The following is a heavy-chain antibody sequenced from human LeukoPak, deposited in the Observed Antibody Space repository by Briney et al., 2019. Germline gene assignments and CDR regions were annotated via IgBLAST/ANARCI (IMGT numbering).Heavy chain of an antibody. Sequence: PSETLSLTCAVSGDSMTSNNWWSWVRQPPGKGLEWIGDIYHTGRTNYNPSLKSRVTISVDKSKKQFSLKLDSVTAADTAVYYCAGGTEADGTFMFDFWGQGTLVTVSS. V-gene: IGHV4-4*02. CDR3: AGGTEADGTFMFDF. CDR2: IYHTGRT. CDR1: GDSMTSNNW. D-gene: IGHD5-24*01. J-gene: IGHJ4*02.